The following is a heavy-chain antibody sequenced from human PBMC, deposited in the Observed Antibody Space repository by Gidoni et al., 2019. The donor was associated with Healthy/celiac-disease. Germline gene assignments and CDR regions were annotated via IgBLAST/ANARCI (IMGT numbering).Heavy chain of an antibody. V-gene: IGHV3-33*01. Sequence: QVQLVESGGGVVQPGRSLRLSCAASGFTFSSYGMHWVRQAPGKGLAWVAVIWYDGSNKYYADSVKGRFTISRDNSKNTLYLQMNSLRAEDTAVYYCARGSRHFDWLLSTSDAFDIWGQGTMVTVSS. CDR3: ARGSRHFDWLLSTSDAFDI. CDR1: GFTFSSYG. CDR2: IWYDGSNK. D-gene: IGHD3-9*01. J-gene: IGHJ3*02.